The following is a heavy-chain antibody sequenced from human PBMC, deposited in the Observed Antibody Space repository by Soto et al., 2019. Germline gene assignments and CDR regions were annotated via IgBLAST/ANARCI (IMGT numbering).Heavy chain of an antibody. CDR3: ARDDCPTPSCFGY. CDR2: KEYDGKNK. Sequence: QVQLVESGGSVVQPGGALGLSCGASGFYFRYYGQHLVRQAPGKYLEWVAGKEYDGKNKYFADSVKGRFTISRDDAKKTLYLQMNSLRDDETAVYYCARDDCPTPSCFGYWGQGTLVTVSS. V-gene: IGHV3-33*05. CDR1: GFYFRYYG. D-gene: IGHD2-15*01. J-gene: IGHJ4*02.